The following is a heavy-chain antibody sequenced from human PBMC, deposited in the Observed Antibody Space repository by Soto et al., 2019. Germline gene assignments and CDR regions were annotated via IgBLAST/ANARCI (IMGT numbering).Heavy chain of an antibody. Sequence: GASVKVSCKASGGTFSSYTISWVRQAPGQGLEWMGRIIPILGIANYAQKFQGRVTITADKSTSTAYMELSSLRSEDTAVYYCARDDYDYIWGSYRKTFDYWGQGTLVTVSS. D-gene: IGHD3-16*02. CDR2: IIPILGIA. V-gene: IGHV1-69*04. CDR3: ARDDYDYIWGSYRKTFDY. J-gene: IGHJ4*02. CDR1: GGTFSSYT.